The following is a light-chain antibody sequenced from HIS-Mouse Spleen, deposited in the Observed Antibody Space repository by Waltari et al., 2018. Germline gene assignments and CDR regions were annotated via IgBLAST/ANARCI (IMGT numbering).Light chain of an antibody. CDR1: NSNIGSNT. CDR3: AAWDDSLNGWV. V-gene: IGLV1-44*01. J-gene: IGLJ3*02. Sequence: QSVLTQPPSASGTPGQRVTISCSGSNSNIGSNTVNWYQQLPGTAPKLLIYSNKPRPSGVPDRFSGSKSGTSASLAISGLQSEDEADYYCAAWDDSLNGWVFGGGTKLTVL. CDR2: SNK.